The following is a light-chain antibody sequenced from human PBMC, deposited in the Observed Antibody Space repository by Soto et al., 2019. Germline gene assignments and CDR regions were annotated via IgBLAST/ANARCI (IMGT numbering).Light chain of an antibody. Sequence: DIQMTQTPSTLSASVGDRVAITCRASQSIGSWLAWYQQKPGKAPRLLIHKVSSLPSGVPSRFSGSGSGTEFTLTISSLQPDDFATYYCQQYDSYSITFGQGTRLEIK. CDR2: KVS. CDR3: QQYDSYSIT. J-gene: IGKJ5*01. CDR1: QSIGSW. V-gene: IGKV1-5*03.